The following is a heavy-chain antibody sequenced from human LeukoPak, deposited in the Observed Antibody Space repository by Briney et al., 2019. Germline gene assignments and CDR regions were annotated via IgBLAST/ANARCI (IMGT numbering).Heavy chain of an antibody. V-gene: IGHV4-38-2*02. CDR1: GYSISSGYF. J-gene: IGHJ6*03. CDR2: IYHSGST. Sequence: SESLSLTCTVSGYSISSGYFWGCSQQPAGEGLGWIGSIYHSGSTYYNPSLKSRVTISIDTSKNQFSLKVSSLTAADTAVYYCARARDCYYYYMDVWGKGTTVTISS. CDR3: ARARDCYYYYMDV.